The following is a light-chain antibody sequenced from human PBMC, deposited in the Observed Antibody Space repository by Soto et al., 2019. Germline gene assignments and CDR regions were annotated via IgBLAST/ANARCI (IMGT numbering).Light chain of an antibody. V-gene: IGKV3-20*01. CDR1: QSVSSSY. J-gene: IGKJ1*01. Sequence: EIVLTQTPGTLSLSPGERDTLSCRASQSVSSSYLAWYQQKPGQAPRLLIYGASSRATGIPDRFSGSGSGTDFTLTISRLEPEDFAVYYCQHLPETFGQGTNVEIK. CDR3: QHLPET. CDR2: GAS.